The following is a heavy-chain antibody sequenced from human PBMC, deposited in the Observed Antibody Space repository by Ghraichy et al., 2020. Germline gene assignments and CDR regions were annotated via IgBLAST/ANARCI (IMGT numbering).Heavy chain of an antibody. CDR3: AKDRLAY. CDR2: ISYDGTNK. V-gene: IGHV3-30*18. Sequence: AGSLRLSCAASGFTFSTYGMHWVRQAPGKGLEWVAVISYDGTNKYYADSVKGRFTISRDNSKNTLYLQMNSLRAEDTAVYYCAKDRLAYWGQGTLVTVSS. J-gene: IGHJ4*02. CDR1: GFTFSTYG. D-gene: IGHD3-16*01.